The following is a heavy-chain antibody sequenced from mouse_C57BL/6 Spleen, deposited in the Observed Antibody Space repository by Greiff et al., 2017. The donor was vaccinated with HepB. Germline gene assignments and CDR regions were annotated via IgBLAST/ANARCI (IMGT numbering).Heavy chain of an antibody. CDR1: GYTFTRYW. Sequence: QVQLQQPGAELVKPGASVKMSCKASGYTFTRYWITWVKQRPGQGLEWIGDIYPGSGSTNYNEKFKSKATLTVDTSSSTAYIQLSSLTSEDSAVYYCARDGSSYFYWYFDVWGTGTTVTVSS. CDR3: ARDGSSYFYWYFDV. J-gene: IGHJ1*03. D-gene: IGHD1-1*01. CDR2: IYPGSGST. V-gene: IGHV1-55*01.